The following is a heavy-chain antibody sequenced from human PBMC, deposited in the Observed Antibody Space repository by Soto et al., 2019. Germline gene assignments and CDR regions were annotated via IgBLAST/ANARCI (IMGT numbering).Heavy chain of an antibody. CDR2: IIPIFGTA. J-gene: IGHJ2*01. CDR1: GGTFSSYA. Sequence: QVQLVQSGAEVKKPGSSVKVSCKASGGTFSSYAISWVRQAPGQGLEWMGGIIPIFGTANYAQKFQGRVTVPEEESTSTAYRELSSLRSEDTAVYYCASLAVAGPLGWYFDLWGRGTLVTVSS. CDR3: ASLAVAGPLGWYFDL. D-gene: IGHD6-19*01. V-gene: IGHV1-69*12.